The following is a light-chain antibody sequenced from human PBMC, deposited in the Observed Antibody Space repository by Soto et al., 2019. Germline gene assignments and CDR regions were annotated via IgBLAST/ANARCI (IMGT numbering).Light chain of an antibody. CDR3: QQYGSHPVT. V-gene: IGKV3-20*01. CDR1: QRVSSSY. J-gene: IGKJ2*01. CDR2: GAS. Sequence: EIVLTQSPGTRSLSPGERATLSCRASQRVSSSYLAWYQQKPGQAPRLLIYGASSRATGIPDRFSGSGSGTDFTLTISRLEPEDFAVYYCQQYGSHPVTFCQGNKLEIK.